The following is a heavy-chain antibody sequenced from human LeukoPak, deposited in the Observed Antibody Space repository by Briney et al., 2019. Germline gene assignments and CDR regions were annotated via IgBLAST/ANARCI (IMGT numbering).Heavy chain of an antibody. Sequence: SETLSLTCTVSGGSISSGSYYWSWIRQPAGKGLEWIGRIYTSGSTNYNPSLKSRVTISVDTSKNQFSLKLSSVTAADTAVYYCARDPTYSSSWYGVYWGQGTLVTVSS. CDR2: IYTSGST. J-gene: IGHJ4*02. CDR1: GGSISSGSYY. V-gene: IGHV4-61*02. D-gene: IGHD6-13*01. CDR3: ARDPTYSSSWYGVY.